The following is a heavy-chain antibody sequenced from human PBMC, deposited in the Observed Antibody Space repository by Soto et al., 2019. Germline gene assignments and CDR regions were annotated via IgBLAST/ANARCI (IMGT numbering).Heavy chain of an antibody. J-gene: IGHJ4*02. CDR3: GKVLVGATGHTDSDS. CDR2: IDYSGVT. V-gene: IGHV4-39*01. Sequence: PSETLSLTCTVSGGSIYRSGYYWGWIRQPPGRGREWIGNIDYSGVTYSNPSLKSRVTISRDTSKNQFSLKLTSVTAADTALYYCGKVLVGATGHTDSDSWGPGTLVTVSS. CDR1: GGSIYRSGYY. D-gene: IGHD2-15*01.